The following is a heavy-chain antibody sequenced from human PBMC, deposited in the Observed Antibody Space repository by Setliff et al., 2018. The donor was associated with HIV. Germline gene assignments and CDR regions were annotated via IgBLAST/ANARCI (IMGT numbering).Heavy chain of an antibody. J-gene: IGHJ4*02. Sequence: SVKVSCKTPGGTFSTYVISWVRQAPGQGLEWMGGIITIFGTPNYAQKFQDRVTITADESTTTVYMELSSLTSEDTAVYYCAACVLQSGGLTGSYPGGFDYWGQGSLVTVSS. V-gene: IGHV1-69*13. CDR1: GGTFSTYV. CDR3: AACVLQSGGLTGSYPGGFDY. D-gene: IGHD1-26*01. CDR2: IITIFGTP.